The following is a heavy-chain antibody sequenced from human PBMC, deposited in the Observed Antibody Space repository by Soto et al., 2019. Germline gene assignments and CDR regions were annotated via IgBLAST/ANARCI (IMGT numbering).Heavy chain of an antibody. V-gene: IGHV4-39*02. CDR3: AREIPMLVQEGYCSGGSCYSGGNWFDP. CDR1: GGSISSSSYY. D-gene: IGHD2-15*01. J-gene: IGHJ5*02. CDR2: IYYSGST. Sequence: SETLSLTCTVSGGSISSSSYYWGWIRQPPGKGLGWIGSIYYSGSTYYNPSLKSRVTISVDTSKNQFSLKLSSVTAADTAVYYCAREIPMLVQEGYCSGGSCYSGGNWFDPWGQGTLVTVSS.